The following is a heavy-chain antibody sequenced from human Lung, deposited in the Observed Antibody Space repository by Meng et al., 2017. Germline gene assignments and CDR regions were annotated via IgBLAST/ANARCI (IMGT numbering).Heavy chain of an antibody. CDR3: ARGPTTMAHDFDY. J-gene: IGHJ4*02. V-gene: IGHV4-34*01. D-gene: IGHD4-11*01. CDR2: INHSGST. Sequence: QVRLRQWGAGLLKPSGTLSLTCVVSGGSFSDYYWSWIRQPPGKGLEWIGEINHSGSTNYNPSLESRATISVDTSQNNLSLKLSSVTAADSAVYYCARGPTTMAHDFDYWGQGTLVTVSS. CDR1: GGSFSDYY.